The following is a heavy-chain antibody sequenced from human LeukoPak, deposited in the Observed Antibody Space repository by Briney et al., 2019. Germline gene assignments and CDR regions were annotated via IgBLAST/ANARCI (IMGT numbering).Heavy chain of an antibody. Sequence: SETLSLTCTVSGGSISSSDSYYWGWIRQPPGKGLEWLGSVHYSASTYYNPSLKSRVTISVDTSKNQFSLKLSSVTAADMAVYYCARHINYFYYYMDVWGNGTTVTVSS. CDR2: VHYSAST. CDR3: ARHINYFYYYMDV. V-gene: IGHV4-39*01. CDR1: GGSISSSDSYY. J-gene: IGHJ6*03.